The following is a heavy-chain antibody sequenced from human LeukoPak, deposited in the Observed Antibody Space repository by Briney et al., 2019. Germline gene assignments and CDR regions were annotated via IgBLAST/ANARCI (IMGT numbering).Heavy chain of an antibody. J-gene: IGHJ5*02. D-gene: IGHD3-3*01. V-gene: IGHV1-2*02. CDR1: GYTFTGYY. CDR3: ARDKRFLEWLPNWFDP. CDR2: INPNSGGT. Sequence: ASVKVSCKTSGYTFTGYYMHWVRQPPGQGLEWMGWINPNSGGTNYAQKFQGRVTMTRDTSISTAYMELSRLRSDDTAVYYCARDKRFLEWLPNWFDPWGQGTLVTVSS.